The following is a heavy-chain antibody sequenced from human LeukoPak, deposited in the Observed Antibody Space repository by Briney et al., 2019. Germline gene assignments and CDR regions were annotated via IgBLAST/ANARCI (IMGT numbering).Heavy chain of an antibody. D-gene: IGHD2-15*01. J-gene: IGHJ6*03. CDR2: INWNGGST. Sequence: GGSLRLSCAASGFTFSSYWMSWVRQAPGKGLEWVSGINWNGGSTGYADSVKGRFTISRDNSKNTLYLKMKSLRAEATAVYYCARGYCSGGSCYSYYYYNYMDVWGKGTTVTVSS. CDR3: ARGYCSGGSCYSYYYYNYMDV. V-gene: IGHV3-20*04. CDR1: GFTFSSYW.